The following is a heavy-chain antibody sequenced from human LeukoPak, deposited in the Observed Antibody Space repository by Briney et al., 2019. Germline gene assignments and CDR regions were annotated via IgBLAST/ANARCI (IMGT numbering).Heavy chain of an antibody. CDR3: ARDIYYYDSSGYYFPGGSDY. CDR2: VSSGGSTI. D-gene: IGHD3-22*01. J-gene: IGHJ4*02. CDR1: GFTFSDYY. V-gene: IGHV3-11*01. Sequence: GGSLRLSCAASGFTFSDYYMSWIRQAPGKGLEWVSYVSSGGSTIYYADSVKGRFTISRDNAKNSLYLQMNSLRAEDTAVYYCARDIYYYDSSGYYFPGGSDYWGQGTLVTVSS.